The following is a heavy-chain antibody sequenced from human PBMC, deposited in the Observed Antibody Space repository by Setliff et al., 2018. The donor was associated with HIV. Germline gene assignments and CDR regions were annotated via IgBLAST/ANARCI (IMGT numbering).Heavy chain of an antibody. CDR2: LYTTGST. Sequence: SETLSLTCTVSGASISSGDSYWSWIRQSAEKGLEWIGRLYTTGSTNYNPSFKSRVTMSMDTAKNQFSLKLTSVTAADTAVYYCARRIDNSGSFPDKNWFDTWGQGSLVTRLL. CDR3: ARRIDNSGSFPDKNWFDT. CDR1: GASISSGDSY. V-gene: IGHV4-61*02. J-gene: IGHJ5*02. D-gene: IGHD3-10*01.